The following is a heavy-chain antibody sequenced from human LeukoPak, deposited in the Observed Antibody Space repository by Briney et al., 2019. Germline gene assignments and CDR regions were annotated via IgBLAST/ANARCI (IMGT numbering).Heavy chain of an antibody. CDR2: IIPIFGTA. J-gene: IGHJ3*02. D-gene: IGHD3-3*01. Sequence: SVKVSCKASGGTFSSYAISWVRQAPGQGLEWMGGIIPIFGTANYAQKFQGRVTITADESTSTAYMELSSLRSEDTAVYYCASTIFGVVTESHDAFDIWGQGTMVTVSS. V-gene: IGHV1-69*01. CDR3: ASTIFGVVTESHDAFDI. CDR1: GGTFSSYA.